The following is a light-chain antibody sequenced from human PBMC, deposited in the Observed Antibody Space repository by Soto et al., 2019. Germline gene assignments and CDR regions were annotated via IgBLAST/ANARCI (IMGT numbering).Light chain of an antibody. V-gene: IGLV1-47*01. Sequence: QSVLTQPPSASGTPGQSLPISWSGSTSNIGTHFFYWYQHLPGTAPKLLIFRDGQRPSGVPARFFGSKSGTSASLAISGLRSEDEADYYCAVWDQSLTGWVFGGGTKLAVL. J-gene: IGLJ3*02. CDR3: AVWDQSLTGWV. CDR2: RDG. CDR1: TSNIGTHF.